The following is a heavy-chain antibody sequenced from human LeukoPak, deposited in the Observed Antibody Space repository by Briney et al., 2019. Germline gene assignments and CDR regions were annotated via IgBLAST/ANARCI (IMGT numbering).Heavy chain of an antibody. CDR3: AKSSGRQFDY. CDR2: LTGSVGGT. V-gene: IGHV3-23*01. CDR1: GFTFSSYA. Sequence: GRSLRLSCAASGFTFSSYAMSWVRQAPGKGLEWVSALTGSVGGTYYADSVKGRFTISRDNSKNTLYLQMNSLRAEDTAVYYCAKSSGRQFDYWGQGTLVTVSS. J-gene: IGHJ4*02. D-gene: IGHD3-10*01.